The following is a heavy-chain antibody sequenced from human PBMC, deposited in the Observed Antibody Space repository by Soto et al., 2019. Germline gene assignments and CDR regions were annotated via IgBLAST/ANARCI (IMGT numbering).Heavy chain of an antibody. D-gene: IGHD3-3*01. CDR1: GFTFSSYA. CDR3: ARGSGEGGY. V-gene: IGHV3-30-3*01. Sequence: QVQLVESGGGVVQPGRSPRLSCAASGFTFSSYAMHWVRQAPGKGLEWVAVISYDGSNKYYADSVKGRFTISRDNSKNTLYLQMNSLRAEDTAVYYCARGSGEGGYWGQGTLVTVSS. CDR2: ISYDGSNK. J-gene: IGHJ4*02.